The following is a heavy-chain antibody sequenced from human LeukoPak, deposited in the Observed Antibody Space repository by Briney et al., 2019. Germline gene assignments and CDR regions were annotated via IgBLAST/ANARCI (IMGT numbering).Heavy chain of an antibody. V-gene: IGHV4-59*08. CDR3: ARHFCGGDCYTILGGMDV. D-gene: IGHD2-21*02. J-gene: IGHJ6*02. Sequence: PSETLSLTCTVSGGSISSYYWSWIRQPAGKGLEWIGYIYYSGSTNYNPSLKSRVTISVDTSKNQFSLKLSSVTAADTAVYYCARHFCGGDCYTILGGMDVWGQGTTVTVSS. CDR2: IYYSGST. CDR1: GGSISSYY.